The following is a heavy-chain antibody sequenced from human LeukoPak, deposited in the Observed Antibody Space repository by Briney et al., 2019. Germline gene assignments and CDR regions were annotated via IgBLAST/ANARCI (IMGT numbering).Heavy chain of an antibody. CDR1: GYTFTSYD. CDR3: ARGGFPSGSYEYWFDP. J-gene: IGHJ5*02. D-gene: IGHD1-26*01. V-gene: IGHV1-8*03. Sequence: ASVKVSCKASGYTFTSYDINWVRQATGQGLEWMGWMNPNSGNTGYAQKFQGKVTITRNTSISTAYMELSSLRSEDTAVYYCARGGFPSGSYEYWFDPWGQGTLVTVSS. CDR2: MNPNSGNT.